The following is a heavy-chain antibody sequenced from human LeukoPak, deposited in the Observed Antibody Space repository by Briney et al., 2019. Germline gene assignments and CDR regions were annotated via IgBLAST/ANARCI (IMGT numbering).Heavy chain of an antibody. Sequence: SETLSLTCTVSGDSITSYFWSWIRQPAGKGLEWIGRIHASARNDYNLSLKSRVVMSVDTSKSQFSLHLMSVTAADTAVYYCARVSSSRGNYYLDVWGKGTT. CDR1: GDSITSYF. CDR2: IHASARN. D-gene: IGHD6-6*01. J-gene: IGHJ6*03. CDR3: ARVSSSRGNYYLDV. V-gene: IGHV4-4*07.